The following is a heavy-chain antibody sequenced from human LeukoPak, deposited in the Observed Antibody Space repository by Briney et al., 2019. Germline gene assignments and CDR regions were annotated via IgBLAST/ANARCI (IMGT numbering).Heavy chain of an antibody. CDR3: ARVAETGQYQLPSLDS. CDR2: IIPIFGTT. Sequence: ASVKVSCTASGGTFSNYGISWVRQAPGQGLEWMGGIIPIFGTTNYAQEFQGRLTISADEPTTTVYVELSSLRSDDTAVYYCARVAETGQYQLPSLDSWGQGTLVTVSS. D-gene: IGHD2-2*01. V-gene: IGHV1-69*01. CDR1: GGTFSNYG. J-gene: IGHJ4*02.